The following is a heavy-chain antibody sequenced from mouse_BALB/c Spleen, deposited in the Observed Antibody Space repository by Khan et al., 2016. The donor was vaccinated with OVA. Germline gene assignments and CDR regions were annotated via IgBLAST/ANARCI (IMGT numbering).Heavy chain of an antibody. CDR2: INTHSGVP. CDR3: ARVGAAYYRNDGGAREY. J-gene: IGHJ4*01. V-gene: IGHV9-4*02. CDR1: GYTFTTAG. D-gene: IGHD2-14*01. Sequence: QIQLVQSGPELKKPGETVRISCKASGYTFTTAGIQWVQKMPGKGLKWIGWINTHSGVPKYAEDFKGRFAFSLEISVNNAYVKRQNLKNEDRATYFCARVGAAYYRNDGGAREYWGQGTSVTVSS.